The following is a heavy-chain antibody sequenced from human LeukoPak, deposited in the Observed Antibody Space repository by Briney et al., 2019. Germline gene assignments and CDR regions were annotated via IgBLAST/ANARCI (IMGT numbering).Heavy chain of an antibody. J-gene: IGHJ2*01. D-gene: IGHD4-17*01. CDR2: IYYSGST. CDR1: GGSISSYY. V-gene: IGHV4-59*01. Sequence: SETLSLTCTVSGGSISSYYWSWIRQPPGKGLEWIGYIYYSGSTNYNPSLKSRVTISVDTSKNQFSLQLSSVTAADTAVYYCARVSGLDYGDYSGYFDLWGRGTLVTVSS. CDR3: ARVSGLDYGDYSGYFDL.